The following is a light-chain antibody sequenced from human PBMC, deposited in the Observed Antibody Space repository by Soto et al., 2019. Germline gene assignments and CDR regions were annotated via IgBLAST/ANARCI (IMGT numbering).Light chain of an antibody. J-gene: IGLJ3*02. CDR3: SVWEDNVDGWV. Sequence: QSVLTQPPSASGTPGQKVTISCSGSSSNIGSNFVYWYQQLPGTAPKLLIYKDNQRPSGVPDRFSGSKSGTSVSLAISGLRLEDEADYSCSVWEDNVDGWVFGGGTKRTVL. CDR2: KDN. CDR1: SSNIGSNF. V-gene: IGLV1-47*01.